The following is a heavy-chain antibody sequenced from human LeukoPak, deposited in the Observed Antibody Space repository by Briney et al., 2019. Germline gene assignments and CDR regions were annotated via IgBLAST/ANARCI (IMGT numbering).Heavy chain of an antibody. Sequence: GGSLRLXCAASGFTFSSYAVSWGRQAPGKGLEWVSAISGSGGSTYYADSVKGRFTISRDNSKNTLYLQMNSLRAEDTAVYYCAKGGDYDYVWGSYPLYYFDYWGQGTLVTVSS. CDR1: GFTFSSYA. J-gene: IGHJ4*02. V-gene: IGHV3-23*01. D-gene: IGHD3-16*02. CDR3: AKGGDYDYVWGSYPLYYFDY. CDR2: ISGSGGST.